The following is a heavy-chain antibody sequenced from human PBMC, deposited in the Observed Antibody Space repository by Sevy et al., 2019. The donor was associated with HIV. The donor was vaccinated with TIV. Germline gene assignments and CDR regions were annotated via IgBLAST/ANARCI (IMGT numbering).Heavy chain of an antibody. CDR1: GGSFTAYY. V-gene: IGHV4-34*01. CDR3: ASRPRDMTRLTREGWYFGL. CDR2: INHHGRT. Sequence: SETLSLTCAVYGGSFTAYYWSWIRQSPEKGLEWIGDINHHGRTNYRPSLKSRVTISVDTSKNQFSLWLNSVTAADTGVYYCASRPRDMTRLTREGWYFGLWGRGTLVTVSS. J-gene: IGHJ2*01. D-gene: IGHD4-17*01.